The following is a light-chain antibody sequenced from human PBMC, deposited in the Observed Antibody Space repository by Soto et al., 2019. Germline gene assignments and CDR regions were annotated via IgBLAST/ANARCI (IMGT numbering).Light chain of an antibody. CDR2: SAS. CDR3: QQLNSYPQT. J-gene: IGKJ5*01. Sequence: QLTQSPSSLSASVGDRVTITCQASRGISRYLAWYQQKPGKPPKLLVYSASTLQSGVPSRFSGSGSGPDFTLTISSLQPEDSATYFCQQLNSYPQTFGQGTRLEIK. CDR1: RGISRY. V-gene: IGKV1-9*01.